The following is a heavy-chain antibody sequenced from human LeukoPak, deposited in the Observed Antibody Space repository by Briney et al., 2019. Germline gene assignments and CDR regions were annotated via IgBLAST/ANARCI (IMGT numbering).Heavy chain of an antibody. V-gene: IGHV4-61*01. J-gene: IGHJ2*01. CDR2: IYYSGST. Sequence: SETLSLTCTVSGGSISSSSYYWSWIRQPPGKGLEWIGYIYYSGSTNYNPSLKSRVTISVDTSKNQFSLKLSSVTAADTAVYYCARVQTYYDILTGYYIAWYFDLWGRGTLVTVSS. CDR3: ARVQTYYDILTGYYIAWYFDL. CDR1: GGSISSSSYY. D-gene: IGHD3-9*01.